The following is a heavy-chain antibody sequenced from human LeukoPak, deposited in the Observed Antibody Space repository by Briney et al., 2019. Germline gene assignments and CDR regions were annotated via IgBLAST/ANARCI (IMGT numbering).Heavy chain of an antibody. CDR1: GFTFSSYG. J-gene: IGHJ5*02. CDR2: ISYDGSNK. CDR3: ASSIAVAAT. D-gene: IGHD6-19*01. V-gene: IGHV3-30*03. Sequence: GGSLRLSCAASGFTFSSYGMRWVRQAPGKGLEWVAVISYDGSNKYYADSVKGRFTISRDNSKNTLYLQMNSLRAEDTAVYYCASSIAVAATWGQGTLVTVSS.